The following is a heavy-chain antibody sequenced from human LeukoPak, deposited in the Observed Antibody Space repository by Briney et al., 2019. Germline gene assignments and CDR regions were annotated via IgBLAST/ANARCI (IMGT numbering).Heavy chain of an antibody. Sequence: PGGSLRLXCAASGFTFSSYAMSWVRQAPGKGLEWVSAISGSGGSTYYADSVKGRFTISRDNSKNTLYLQMNSLRAEDTAVYYCAKDNWGRSFSDYWGQGTLVTVSS. D-gene: IGHD3-16*01. J-gene: IGHJ4*02. CDR3: AKDNWGRSFSDY. V-gene: IGHV3-23*01. CDR2: ISGSGGST. CDR1: GFTFSSYA.